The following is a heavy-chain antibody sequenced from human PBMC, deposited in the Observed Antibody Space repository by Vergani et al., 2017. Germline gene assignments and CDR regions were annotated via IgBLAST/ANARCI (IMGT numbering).Heavy chain of an antibody. D-gene: IGHD5-18*01. J-gene: IGHJ2*01. V-gene: IGHV3-48*04. CDR2: ISSSSSTI. CDR3: ARDRIQLWLQTRYFDL. Sequence: EVQLVESGGGLVQPGGSLRLSCAASGFTFSSYSMNWVRKAPGKGLEWVSYISSSSSTIYSADSVKGLFILSRDNAKTSLYLQRNSLRAADTAVYYCARDRIQLWLQTRYFDLWGRGTLVTVSS. CDR1: GFTFSSYS.